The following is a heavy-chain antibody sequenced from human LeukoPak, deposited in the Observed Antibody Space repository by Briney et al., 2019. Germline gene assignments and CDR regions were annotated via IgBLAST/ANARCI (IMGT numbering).Heavy chain of an antibody. CDR2: IIPIFGTA. D-gene: IGHD3-22*01. J-gene: IGHJ4*02. CDR3: ARNYDSSGDY. Sequence: ASVKVSCKASGGTFSSYAISWVQQAPGQGLEWMGGIIPIFGTANYAQKFQGRVTITADKSTSTAYMELSSLRAEDTAVYYCARNYDSSGDYWGQGTLVTVSS. CDR1: GGTFSSYA. V-gene: IGHV1-69*06.